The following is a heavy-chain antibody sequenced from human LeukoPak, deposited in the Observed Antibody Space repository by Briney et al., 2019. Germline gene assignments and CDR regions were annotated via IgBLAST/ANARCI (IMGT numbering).Heavy chain of an antibody. J-gene: IGHJ6*03. Sequence: SQTLSLTCTVSGGSISSGGYYWSWSRQHPGKGLEWIGYIYYSGSTYYNPSLKSRVTISVDTSKNQFSLKLSSVTAADTAVYYCARGGYDFWSVYYYYMEVWGKGTTVTVSS. CDR3: ARGGYDFWSVYYYYMEV. CDR1: GGSISSGGYY. V-gene: IGHV4-31*03. CDR2: IYYSGST. D-gene: IGHD3-3*01.